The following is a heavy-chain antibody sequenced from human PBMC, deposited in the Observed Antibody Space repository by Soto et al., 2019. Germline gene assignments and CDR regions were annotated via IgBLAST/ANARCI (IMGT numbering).Heavy chain of an antibody. Sequence: PVGSLRLSCAASGFTFSSYGMHWVRQAPGKGLEWVAVIWYDGSNKYYADSVKGQVTIPVDKSIETAYLQWTSLKASDTATFYCAKHNYFGSGSSFYYYRSDLWGQGTTVTVSS. J-gene: IGHJ6*02. CDR3: AKHNYFGSGSSFYYYRSDL. CDR1: GFTFSSYG. V-gene: IGHV3-33*03. D-gene: IGHD3-10*01. CDR2: IWYDGSNK.